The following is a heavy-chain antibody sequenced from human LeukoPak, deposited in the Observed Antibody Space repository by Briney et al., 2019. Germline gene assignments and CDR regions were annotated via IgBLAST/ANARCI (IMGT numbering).Heavy chain of an antibody. V-gene: IGHV3-33*07. CDR1: GGSISSDG. J-gene: IGHJ4*02. Sequence: LSLTCTVSGGSISSDGFYWSWIRQPPGKGLEWVAVIWYDGSKKYYEDSVKGRFTISRDNSKNTLYLQMNSLRAEDTAVYYCARDRGSGWYQDYWGQGTLVTVSS. CDR3: ARDRGSGWYQDY. CDR2: IWYDGSKK. D-gene: IGHD6-19*01.